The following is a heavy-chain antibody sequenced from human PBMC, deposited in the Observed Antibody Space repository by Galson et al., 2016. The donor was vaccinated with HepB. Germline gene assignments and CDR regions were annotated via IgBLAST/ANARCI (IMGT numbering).Heavy chain of an antibody. CDR3: AKDKANSDYFDY. D-gene: IGHD4-23*01. V-gene: IGHV1-3*01. CDR1: GYTFTNYT. Sequence: SVKVSCKASGYTFTNYTIHWVRQAPGQRLEWMGWIIAANGNTDYSQKFQGRVTITRDTSASTAYMELSSLRSEDTAVYYCAKDKANSDYFDYWGQGTLVTVSS. CDR2: IIAANGNT. J-gene: IGHJ4*02.